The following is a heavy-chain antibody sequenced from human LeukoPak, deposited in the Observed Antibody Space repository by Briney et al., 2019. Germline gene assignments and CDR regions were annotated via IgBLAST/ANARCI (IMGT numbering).Heavy chain of an antibody. V-gene: IGHV4-38-2*02. CDR3: ARELAYCGGDCLLGALDV. CDR1: GYSISSGYY. Sequence: PSETLSLTCSVSGYSISSGYYWAWIRHTPGKGLEWIGNINHSGSTYYNPSLKSRVTISVDTAKNQSSLKLSSVTAADTAVYSCARELAYCGGDCLLGALDVWGKGTTVTVSS. CDR2: INHSGST. J-gene: IGHJ6*04. D-gene: IGHD2-21*01.